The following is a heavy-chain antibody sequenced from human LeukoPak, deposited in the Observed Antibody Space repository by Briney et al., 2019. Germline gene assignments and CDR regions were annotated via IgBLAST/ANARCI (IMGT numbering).Heavy chain of an antibody. J-gene: IGHJ4*02. Sequence: SETLSLTCAVSGGSVGSGGHFWSWIRQPPGKGLEWIGNIYSTESTNYNPSLKSRITMSVDTSKNQFSLKLSSVIAADTAVYYCARTKSQSGSYRYYFDSWGQGTLVTVSS. CDR2: IYSTEST. V-gene: IGHV4-61*08. CDR3: ARTKSQSGSYRYYFDS. CDR1: GGSVGSGGHF. D-gene: IGHD1-26*01.